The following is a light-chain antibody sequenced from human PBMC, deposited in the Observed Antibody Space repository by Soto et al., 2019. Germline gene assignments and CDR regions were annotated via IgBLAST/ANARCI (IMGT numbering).Light chain of an antibody. Sequence: QSVPTQPPSASGSPGQSVTIPCTGTSSDVGDYNYVSWYQQHPGKVPKLLIYEVSKRPSGVPDRFSGSKSGNTASLTVSGLQAEDEADYYCCSYAGSDTMIFGGGTKLTVL. V-gene: IGLV2-8*01. J-gene: IGLJ2*01. CDR3: CSYAGSDTMI. CDR2: EVS. CDR1: SSDVGDYNY.